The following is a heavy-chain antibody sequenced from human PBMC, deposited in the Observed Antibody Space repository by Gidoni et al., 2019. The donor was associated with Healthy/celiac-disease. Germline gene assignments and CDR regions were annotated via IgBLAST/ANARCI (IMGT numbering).Heavy chain of an antibody. CDR1: GVSVSNAW. CDR3: TTDHPYSSSPLDAFDI. D-gene: IGHD6-13*01. V-gene: IGHV3-15*01. Sequence: EVQLVESGGGWVKPGGSLRLCGGTYGVSVSNAWMSWVRQAPGKGLEWVGRIKSKTEGGTTDYAAPVKGRFTISRDDSKTTLYLQMNRLKTEATAVYSCTTDHPYSSSPLDAFDIWGQGTMVTVSS. J-gene: IGHJ3*02. CDR2: IKSKTEGGTT.